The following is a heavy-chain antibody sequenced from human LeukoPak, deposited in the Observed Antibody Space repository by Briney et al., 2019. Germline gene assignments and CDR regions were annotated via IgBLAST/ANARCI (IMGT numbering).Heavy chain of an antibody. Sequence: PGGSLRLSCAASEFTFSSYSMNWVRQAPGKGLEWVSYITNSGNSKSYADSVKGRFTISRDNTKNSLYLQMNGLRAEDTAVYYCAGGTYLWNWFDPWGQGTLVTVSS. CDR2: ITNSGNSK. CDR3: AGGTYLWNWFDP. CDR1: EFTFSSYS. J-gene: IGHJ5*02. V-gene: IGHV3-48*01. D-gene: IGHD2-21*01.